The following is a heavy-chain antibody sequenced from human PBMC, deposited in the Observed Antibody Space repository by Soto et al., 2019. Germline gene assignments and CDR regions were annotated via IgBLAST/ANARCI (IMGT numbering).Heavy chain of an antibody. Sequence: QPGGSLRHSCAASGFTFSSYAMNWVRQAPGKGLEWVSVISGSGGSTYYADSVKGRFTISRDNSKNTLYLQMNSLRAEDTAVYYCASRSSGWYFDYWGQGTLVTVSS. J-gene: IGHJ4*02. CDR1: GFTFSSYA. D-gene: IGHD6-19*01. CDR2: ISGSGGST. V-gene: IGHV3-23*01. CDR3: ASRSSGWYFDY.